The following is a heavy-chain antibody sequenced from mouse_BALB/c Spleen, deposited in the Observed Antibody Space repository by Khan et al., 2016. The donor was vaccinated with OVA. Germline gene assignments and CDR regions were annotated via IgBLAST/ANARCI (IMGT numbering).Heavy chain of an antibody. J-gene: IGHJ3*01. D-gene: IGHD2-13*01. CDR2: ISDGGSYT. CDR1: GFTFSDYY. Sequence: EVELVESGGGLVKPGGSLKLSCAASGFTFSDYYMYWVRQTPEKRLEWVATISDGGSYTYYPDSVKGRFTISRDDAKNKLYLQLSSLKSEDTAMYYGVRGYYGDPFAYWGQGTLVTVSA. V-gene: IGHV5-4*02. CDR3: VRGYYGDPFAY.